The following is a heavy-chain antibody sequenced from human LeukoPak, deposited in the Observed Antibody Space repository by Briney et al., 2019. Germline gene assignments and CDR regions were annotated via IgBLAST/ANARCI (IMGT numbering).Heavy chain of an antibody. V-gene: IGHV4-34*01. CDR3: ASWKWATGSGIDHGWFDP. CDR2: INHSGST. J-gene: IGHJ5*02. CDR1: GFTFSDYY. D-gene: IGHD1-26*01. Sequence: GSLRLSCAASGFTFSDYYMSWIRQPPGKGLEWIGEINHSGSTNYNPSLKSRVTISVDASKNQFSLKLSSVTAADTAVYYCASWKWATGSGIDHGWFDPWGQGTLVTVSS.